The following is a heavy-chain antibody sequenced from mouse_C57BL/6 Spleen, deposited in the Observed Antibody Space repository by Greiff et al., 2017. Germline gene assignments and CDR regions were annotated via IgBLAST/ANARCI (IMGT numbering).Heavy chain of an antibody. D-gene: IGHD1-1*01. CDR3: ARLSTTVVEVDY. CDR1: GFTFSDYY. CDR2: ISNGGGST. J-gene: IGHJ4*01. Sequence: EVQLQQSGGGLVQPGGSLKLSCAASGFTFSDYYMYWVRQTPEKRLEWVAYISNGGGSTYYPDTVKGRFTISRDNAKNTLYLQMSRLKSEDTAMYYCARLSTTVVEVDYWGQGTSVTVSS. V-gene: IGHV5-12*01.